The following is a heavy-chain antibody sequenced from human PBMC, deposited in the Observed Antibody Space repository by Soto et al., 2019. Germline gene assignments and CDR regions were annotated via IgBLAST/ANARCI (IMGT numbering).Heavy chain of an antibody. Sequence: SLRLSCAASGFTFDDYAMHWVRQAPGKGLEWVSGISWNSGSIGYADSVKGRFTISRDNAKNSLYLQMNSLRAEDTALYYCAKDRNMKYYDFWSGYSGPRYYFDYWGQGTLVTVYS. CDR1: GFTFDDYA. J-gene: IGHJ4*02. D-gene: IGHD3-3*01. V-gene: IGHV3-9*01. CDR2: ISWNSGSI. CDR3: AKDRNMKYYDFWSGYSGPRYYFDY.